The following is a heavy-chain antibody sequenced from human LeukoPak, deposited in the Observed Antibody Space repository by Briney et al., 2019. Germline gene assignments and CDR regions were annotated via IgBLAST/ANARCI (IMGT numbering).Heavy chain of an antibody. CDR1: GGTFSSYA. V-gene: IGHV1-69*04. Sequence: SVKVSCKASGGTFSSYAISWVRQAPGQGLEWMGRIIPILGIANYAQKFQGRVTITADKSTSTAYMELSSLRSEDTAVYYCAREWGRRGYSYGQSDYWGQGTQVTVSS. CDR2: IIPILGIA. CDR3: AREWGRRGYSYGQSDY. D-gene: IGHD5-18*01. J-gene: IGHJ4*02.